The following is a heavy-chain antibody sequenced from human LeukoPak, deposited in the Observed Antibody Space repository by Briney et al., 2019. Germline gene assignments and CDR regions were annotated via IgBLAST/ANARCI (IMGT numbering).Heavy chain of an antibody. CDR2: IYYSGST. CDR3: ARHGVGQQSLGN. J-gene: IGHJ4*02. CDR1: GGSINSSY. V-gene: IGHV4-59*08. D-gene: IGHD3-3*01. Sequence: SETLSLTCTVSGGSINSSYWSWIRQPPGKGLEWIGYIYYSGSTNYNPSLKSRVTISVDTSKNQFSLKLNSVTAADTAVYYCARHGVGQQSLGNWGQRTLVTVSS.